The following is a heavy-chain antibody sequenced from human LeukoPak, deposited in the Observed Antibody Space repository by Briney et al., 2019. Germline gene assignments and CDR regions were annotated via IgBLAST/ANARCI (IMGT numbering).Heavy chain of an antibody. CDR2: IWYDGSNK. CDR3: ASSGYSYGFDY. V-gene: IGHV3-33*01. CDR1: GFTFSSYG. Sequence: PGGSLRLSCAASGFTFSSYGMHWVRQAPGKGLEWVAVIWYDGSNKYYADSVKGRSTISRDNSKNTLYLQMNSLRAEDTAVYYCASSGYSYGFDYWGQGTLVTVSS. D-gene: IGHD5-18*01. J-gene: IGHJ4*02.